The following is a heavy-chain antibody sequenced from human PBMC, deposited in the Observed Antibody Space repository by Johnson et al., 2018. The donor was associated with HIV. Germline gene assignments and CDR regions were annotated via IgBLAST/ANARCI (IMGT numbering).Heavy chain of an antibody. D-gene: IGHD7-27*01. CDR3: ACEGTTMGYWGGAFDI. Sequence: VQLVESGGGVVQPGGSLILSCAASGFTFSNYCMHWVRQAPGKGLVWVSLMSDDGKSTYYPDSVKGRFTISRDNAKNTLYLHMNSQRAEDTAVYYCACEGTTMGYWGGAFDIWGQGTMVTVSS. V-gene: IGHV3-74*02. CDR1: GFTFSNYC. CDR2: MSDDGKST. J-gene: IGHJ3*02.